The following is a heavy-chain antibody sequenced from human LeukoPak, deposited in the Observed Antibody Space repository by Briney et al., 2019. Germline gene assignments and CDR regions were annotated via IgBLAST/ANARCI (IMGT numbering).Heavy chain of an antibody. J-gene: IGHJ4*02. CDR3: ARVSSGWGEGFDY. D-gene: IGHD6-19*01. V-gene: IGHV6-1*01. CDR2: TYYRSKWYN. CDR1: GDSVSSNSAA. Sequence: SQTLSLTCAISGDSVSSNSAAWNWIRQSPSRXXXXXXXTYYRSKWYNDYAVSVKSRITINPDTSKNQFSLQLNSVTPEDTAVYYCARVSSGWGEGFDYWGQGTLVTVSS.